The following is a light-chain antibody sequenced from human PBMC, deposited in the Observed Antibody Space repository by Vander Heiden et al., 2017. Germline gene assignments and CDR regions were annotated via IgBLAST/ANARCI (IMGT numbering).Light chain of an antibody. J-gene: IGKJ2*01. Sequence: QKPGRAPRLLIYCASSRATGIPDRFSGSGSGTDFTLIISRLQPEDFAGYYCQQYGNSPPYTFGQGTKLEIK. V-gene: IGKV3-20*01. CDR2: CAS. CDR3: QQYGNSPPYT.